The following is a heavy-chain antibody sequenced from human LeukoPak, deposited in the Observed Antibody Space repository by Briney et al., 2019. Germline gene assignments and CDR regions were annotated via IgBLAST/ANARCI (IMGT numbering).Heavy chain of an antibody. Sequence: SETLSLTCTVSGGSISSYYWSWIRQPPGKGLEWIGYIYYSGSTNYNPSLKSRVTISVDTSKNQFSLKLSSVTAADTAVYYCARGPLGLSLPFDYWGQGTLVTVSS. D-gene: IGHD5-18*01. J-gene: IGHJ4*02. V-gene: IGHV4-59*01. CDR3: ARGPLGLSLPFDY. CDR1: GGSISSYY. CDR2: IYYSGST.